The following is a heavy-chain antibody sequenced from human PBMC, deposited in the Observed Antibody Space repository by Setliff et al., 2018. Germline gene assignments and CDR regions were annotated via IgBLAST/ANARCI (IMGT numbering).Heavy chain of an antibody. CDR1: GYSISSGYY. Sequence: SETLSLTCTVSGYSISSGYYWGWIRQPPGKGLEWIGNMYHSGSVYYNPSLKSRVTISIDTSKNQFSLKLSSVTAADTAVYHCARGKTFFGAFIRAFDIWGQGRMVTVSS. CDR3: ARGKTFFGAFIRAFDI. CDR2: MYHSGSV. D-gene: IGHD3-3*01. V-gene: IGHV4-38-2*02. J-gene: IGHJ3*02.